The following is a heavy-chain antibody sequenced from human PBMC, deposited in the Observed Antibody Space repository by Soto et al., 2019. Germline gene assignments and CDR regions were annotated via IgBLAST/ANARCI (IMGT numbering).Heavy chain of an antibody. V-gene: IGHV4-59*01. J-gene: IGHJ6*02. Sequence: SETLSLTCTVSGGSISSYYWSWIRQPPGKGLEWIGYIYYSGSTNYNPSLKSRVTISVDTSKNQFSLKLSSVTAADSAVYFCARARYQLLHPYYYGMDVWGQGTTVTVSS. D-gene: IGHD2-2*01. CDR2: IYYSGST. CDR1: GGSISSYY. CDR3: ARARYQLLHPYYYGMDV.